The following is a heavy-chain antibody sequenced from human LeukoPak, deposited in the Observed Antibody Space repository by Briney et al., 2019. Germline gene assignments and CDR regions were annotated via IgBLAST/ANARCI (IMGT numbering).Heavy chain of an antibody. D-gene: IGHD6-19*01. J-gene: IGHJ4*02. CDR2: INQDGSDK. CDR1: GFTFSDYY. CDR3: VKPAYTSGWYDY. V-gene: IGHV3-7*05. Sequence: GGSLRLSCAASGFTFSDYYMSWVRQAPGKGLEWVANINQDGSDKNYVDSVKGRFTISRDNAKNSLYLQMSSLRAEDTAVYYCVKPAYTSGWYDYWGQGTLVTVSS.